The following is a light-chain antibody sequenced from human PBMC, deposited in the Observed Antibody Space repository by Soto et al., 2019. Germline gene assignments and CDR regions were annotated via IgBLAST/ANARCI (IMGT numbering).Light chain of an antibody. V-gene: IGKV1-33*01. CDR3: QEYDNLPPRLT. J-gene: IGKJ4*01. CDR1: QGISSY. Sequence: IRVTQSPSSLSASTGDRVTITCRASQGISSYLAWYQQKPGKAPKLLIYDASRLETGVPSRFSGSGSGTDFTFTISSLQPEDIATYYCQEYDNLPPRLTFGGGTKVDI. CDR2: DAS.